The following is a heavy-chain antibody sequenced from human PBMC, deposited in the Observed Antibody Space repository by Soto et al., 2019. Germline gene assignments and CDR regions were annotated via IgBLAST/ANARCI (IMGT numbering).Heavy chain of an antibody. CDR2: ISYDGGNK. Sequence: QVQLVESGGGVVQPGRSLRLSCAASGFSFSSYAMHWVRQAPGKGLEWVAVISYDGGNKYYADSVKGRFTISRDNSKNTVYLQMNSLRPEDTAVYYCARETDGMDAWGKGTTVTVSS. CDR3: ARETDGMDA. J-gene: IGHJ6*04. V-gene: IGHV3-30-3*01. CDR1: GFSFSSYA.